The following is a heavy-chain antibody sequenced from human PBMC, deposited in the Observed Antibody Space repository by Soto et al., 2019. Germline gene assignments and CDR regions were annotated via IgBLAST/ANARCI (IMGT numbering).Heavy chain of an antibody. J-gene: IGHJ3*02. D-gene: IGHD3-3*01. CDR1: GGSISSSSYY. CDR3: ARHEHYDLWSGYNRPDSFDI. V-gene: IGHV4-39*01. Sequence: QLQLQESGPGLVKPSETLPLTCTVSGGSISSSSYYWGWIRQPPGKGLEWIGSVYFRGSPYHNPSLKSRVPISVDTCKSQFSLKLSSVTAADTAVYYCARHEHYDLWSGYNRPDSFDIWGQGTMVTVSS. CDR2: VYFRGSP.